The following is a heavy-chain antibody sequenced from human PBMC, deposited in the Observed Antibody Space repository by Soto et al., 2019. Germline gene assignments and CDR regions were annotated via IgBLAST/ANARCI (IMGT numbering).Heavy chain of an antibody. CDR3: AKDIGSGDQYYYYYMDV. D-gene: IGHD4-17*01. CDR1: GFTFDDYA. J-gene: IGHJ6*03. Sequence: GGSLRLSCAASGFTFDDYAMHWVRQAPGKGLEWVSGISWNSGSIGYADSVKGRFTISRDNAKNSLYLQMNSLRAEDTALYYCAKDIGSGDQYYYYYMDVWGKGTTVTVSS. CDR2: ISWNSGSI. V-gene: IGHV3-9*01.